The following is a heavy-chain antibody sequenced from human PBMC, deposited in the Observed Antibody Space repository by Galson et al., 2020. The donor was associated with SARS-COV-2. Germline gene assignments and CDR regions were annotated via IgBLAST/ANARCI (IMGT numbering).Heavy chain of an antibody. CDR3: ARRDYDILTGLDY. CDR1: GFTFSSYT. V-gene: IGHV3-21*01. D-gene: IGHD3-9*01. Sequence: GESLKISCAASGFTFSSYTMNWVRQAPGKGLEWVSSISSSSSYIYYADSVKGRFTISRDNAKNSLYLQMNSLRAEDTAVYYCARRDYDILTGLDYWGQGTLVTVSS. J-gene: IGHJ4*02. CDR2: ISSSSSYI.